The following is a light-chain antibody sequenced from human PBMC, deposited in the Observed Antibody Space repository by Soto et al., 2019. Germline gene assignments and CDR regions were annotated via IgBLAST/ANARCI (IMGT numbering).Light chain of an antibody. CDR2: DAS. V-gene: IGKV3-11*01. Sequence: EVVLTQSPATLSLSPGERATLSCRASQSINSYLVWYQQKPGQAPRLLIYDASNRATGVPARFSGSGSGTDFTLTISSLEPEDFAVYYCQQRDTWPPLTFGGGTKVEIK. J-gene: IGKJ4*01. CDR3: QQRDTWPPLT. CDR1: QSINSY.